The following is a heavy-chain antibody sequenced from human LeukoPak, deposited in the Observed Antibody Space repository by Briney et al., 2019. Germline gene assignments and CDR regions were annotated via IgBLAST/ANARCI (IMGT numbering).Heavy chain of an antibody. Sequence: GGSLRLSCAASGFTFDDYAMHWVRQAPGKGLEWVSLISGDGRDAYYGDFVKGRFTISRDNINNSLYLQMNNLRTEDTALYYCAKDRVLAYQDTADSFDMCGQGTVVAVSS. CDR2: ISGDGRDA. CDR3: AKDRVLAYQDTADSFDM. J-gene: IGHJ3*02. D-gene: IGHD2-21*01. V-gene: IGHV3-43*02. CDR1: GFTFDDYA.